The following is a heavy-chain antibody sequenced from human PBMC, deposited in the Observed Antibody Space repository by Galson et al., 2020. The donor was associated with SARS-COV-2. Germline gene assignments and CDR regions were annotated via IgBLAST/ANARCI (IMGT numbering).Heavy chain of an antibody. CDR2: IYTSGST. CDR1: GGSLSSGSYY. Sequence: SETLSLTSTVAGGSLSSGSYYWSWIRQPAGKGLEWIGHIYTSGSTSYNPSLKSRVTISVDTSKNQFSLMLNSVTAADTAVYYCARALASGIVVVTATHFDYWGQGSLVTVSS. CDR3: ARALASGIVVVTATHFDY. D-gene: IGHD2-21*02. V-gene: IGHV4-61*09. J-gene: IGHJ4*02.